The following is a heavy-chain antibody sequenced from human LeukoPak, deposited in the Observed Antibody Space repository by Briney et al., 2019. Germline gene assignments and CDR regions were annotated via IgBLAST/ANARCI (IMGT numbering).Heavy chain of an antibody. V-gene: IGHV4-34*01. CDR3: ARENKNGMDV. Sequence: SETLSLTCAVYGGSFSGYYWSWIRQPPGKGLEWIGEINHSGSTNYNPSLKSRVTISVDTSKNQFSLKLSSVTAAVTAVYYCARENKNGMDVWGQGTTVTVSS. CDR2: INHSGST. J-gene: IGHJ6*02. CDR1: GGSFSGYY.